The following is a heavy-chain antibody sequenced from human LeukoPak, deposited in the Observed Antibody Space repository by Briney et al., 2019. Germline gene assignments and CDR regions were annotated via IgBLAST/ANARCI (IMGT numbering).Heavy chain of an antibody. CDR1: GYTFTSYY. V-gene: IGHV1-46*01. D-gene: IGHD3-9*01. J-gene: IGHJ6*03. CDR3: ARDFPLRYFDWSPDYYYYYMDV. Sequence: ASVKVSCKASGYTFTSYYMHWVRQAPGQGLEWMGIISPSGGSTSYAQKFQGRVTMTRDMSTSTVYMELSSLRSEDTAVYYCARDFPLRYFDWSPDYYYYYMDVWGKGTTVTVSS. CDR2: ISPSGGST.